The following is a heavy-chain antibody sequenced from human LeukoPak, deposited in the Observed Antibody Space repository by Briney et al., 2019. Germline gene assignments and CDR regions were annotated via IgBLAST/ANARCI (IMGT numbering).Heavy chain of an antibody. CDR1: GGAFSDYY. Sequence: SETLSLTCAVYGGAFSDYYWSWIPHRPGKGLEWIGEINHSVSTNYNPSLKSRVTISVDTSKNQFSLKLSSVTAADTAVYYCARGYSSSWLTFDYWGQGTLVTVSS. V-gene: IGHV4-34*01. D-gene: IGHD6-13*01. CDR2: INHSVST. J-gene: IGHJ4*02. CDR3: ARGYSSSWLTFDY.